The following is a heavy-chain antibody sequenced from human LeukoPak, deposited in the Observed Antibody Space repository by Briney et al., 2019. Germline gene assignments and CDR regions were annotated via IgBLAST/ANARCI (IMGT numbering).Heavy chain of an antibody. D-gene: IGHD3-9*01. CDR3: SRSSLYFDWLFDY. V-gene: IGHV4-59*01. Sequence: PSETLSLTCTVSGGSISSYYWSWIRQPPGKGLEWIGYIYYSGSTNYNPSLKSRVTISVDTSKNQFSLKLSSVTAADTAVYYCSRSSLYFDWLFDYWGQGTLVTVSS. CDR2: IYYSGST. CDR1: GGSISSYY. J-gene: IGHJ4*02.